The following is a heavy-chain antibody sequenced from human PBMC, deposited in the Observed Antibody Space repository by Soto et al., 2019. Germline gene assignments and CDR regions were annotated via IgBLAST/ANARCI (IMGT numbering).Heavy chain of an antibody. V-gene: IGHV1-18*01. CDR2: ISVYSGKT. CDR1: GYTFTSYG. CDR3: ASPDDHCTSTNCYHYYYYGMDV. J-gene: IGHJ6*02. D-gene: IGHD2-2*01. Sequence: ASVKLSCKASGYTFTSYGVNWVRQAPGQGLEWMGWISVYSGKTDYAQTLQGRVSMTAGTSTSTAYMELRSLRSDDTAVYYCASPDDHCTSTNCYHYYYYGMDVWGQGTTVNVSS.